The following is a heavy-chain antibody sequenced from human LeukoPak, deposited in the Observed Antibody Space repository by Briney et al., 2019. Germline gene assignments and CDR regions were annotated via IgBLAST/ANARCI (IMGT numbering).Heavy chain of an antibody. J-gene: IGHJ4*02. Sequence: SGTLSLTCGVFGGSISSTNWWSWVRQPPGKGLEWIGEIHHSGGTNYNPSLKGRVNMSVDTSQSQFSLKLTSVTAADTAVYYCARSNVLLWFGEPRAPWDYWGQGTLVTVSS. V-gene: IGHV4-4*02. D-gene: IGHD3-10*01. CDR3: ARSNVLLWFGEPRAPWDY. CDR2: IHHSGGT. CDR1: GGSISSTNW.